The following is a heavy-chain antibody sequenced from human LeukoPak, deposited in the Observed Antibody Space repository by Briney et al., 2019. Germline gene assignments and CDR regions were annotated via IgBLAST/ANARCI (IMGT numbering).Heavy chain of an antibody. D-gene: IGHD3-10*02. J-gene: IGHJ4*02. V-gene: IGHV4-39*07. CDR1: GGSISSSSYY. CDR2: IYYSGST. CDR3: ARGSLFDRFDY. Sequence: PSETLSLTCTVSGGSISSSSYYWGWIRQPPGKGLEWIGSIYYSGSTYYNPSLKSRVTISVDTSKNQFSLKLSSVTAADTAVYYCARGSLFDRFDYWGQGTLVTVSS.